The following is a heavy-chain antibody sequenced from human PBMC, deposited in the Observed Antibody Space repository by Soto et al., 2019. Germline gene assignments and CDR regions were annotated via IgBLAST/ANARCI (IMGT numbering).Heavy chain of an antibody. J-gene: IGHJ4*02. CDR3: ARIAAAGIDTKREYYFDY. D-gene: IGHD6-13*01. Sequence: GGSLRLSCAASGFTVSSNYMSWVRQAPGKGLEWVSVIYSGGSTYYADSVKGRFTISRDNSKNTLYLQMNSLRAEDTAVYYCARIAAAGIDTKREYYFDYWGQGTLVTVSS. V-gene: IGHV3-53*01. CDR2: IYSGGST. CDR1: GFTVSSNY.